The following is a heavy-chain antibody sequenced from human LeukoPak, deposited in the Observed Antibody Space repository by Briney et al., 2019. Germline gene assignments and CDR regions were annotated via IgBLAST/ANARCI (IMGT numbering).Heavy chain of an antibody. CDR1: EFTVSRNY. Sequence: GGSLRLSCTASEFTVSRNYMLWVRQAPGKGLEWVSLIFSNGDTHYADSVKGRFTISRDTSKNTVSLQMNSLRVEDTAMYYCTIDQMNYWGQGTLVTVSS. V-gene: IGHV3-53*01. J-gene: IGHJ4*02. CDR3: TIDQMNY. CDR2: IFSNGDT. D-gene: IGHD5-24*01.